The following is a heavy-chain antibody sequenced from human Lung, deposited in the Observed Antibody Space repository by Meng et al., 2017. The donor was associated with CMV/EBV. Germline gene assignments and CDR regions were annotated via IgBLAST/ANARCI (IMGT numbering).Heavy chain of an antibody. CDR3: ARDAEQLVRGGGMDV. V-gene: IGHV3-21*01. CDR1: GFTFSSYS. J-gene: IGHJ6*02. Sequence: GESXKISCAASGFTFSSYSMNWVRQAPGKGLEWVSYISSSSSYKYYADSVKGRFTISRDNAKNSLYLQMNSLRAEDTAVYYCARDAEQLVRGGGMDVWGQGXTVTVSS. CDR2: ISSSSSYK. D-gene: IGHD6-6*01.